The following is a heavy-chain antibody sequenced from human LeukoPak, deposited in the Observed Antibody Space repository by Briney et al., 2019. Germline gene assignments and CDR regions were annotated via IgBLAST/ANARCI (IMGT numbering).Heavy chain of an antibody. CDR2: NNGDGSTT. CDR1: GFSLSGYW. J-gene: IGHJ4*02. Sequence: GGSLRLSCVASGFSLSGYWMYWVRQAPGKGLMYISRNNGDGSTTNYADVVKGRFTMSRDNAKNLVYLQMSSLRAEDTAIYYCARDETYDYESNGYLDFWGQGTVVTVSS. CDR3: ARDETYDYESNGYLDF. V-gene: IGHV3-74*01. D-gene: IGHD3-22*01.